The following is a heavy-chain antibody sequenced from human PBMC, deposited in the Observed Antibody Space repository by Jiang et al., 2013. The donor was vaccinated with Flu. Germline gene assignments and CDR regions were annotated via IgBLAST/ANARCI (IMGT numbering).Heavy chain of an antibody. Sequence: SGLVKPSETLSLTCTVSGGSISSSSFYWGWIRQPPGKGLEWIGSIYYSGRTYYNPSLKSRVTISVDTSKSQFSLKLSSVTAADTAVYYCARHSSGYYWHFQHWGQGTLVTVSS. D-gene: IGHD3-22*01. CDR1: GGSISSSSFY. CDR3: ARHSSGYYWHFQH. J-gene: IGHJ1*01. CDR2: IYYSGRT. V-gene: IGHV4-39*01.